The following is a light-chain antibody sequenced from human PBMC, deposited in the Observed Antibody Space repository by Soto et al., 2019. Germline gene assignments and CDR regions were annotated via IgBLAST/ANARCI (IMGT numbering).Light chain of an antibody. V-gene: IGLV2-14*01. CDR2: EVT. J-gene: IGLJ1*01. Sequence: QSVLTQPASVSGSPGQSITISCTGTSGDIGSYNRVPWYQQHPGKAPKLIIYEVTDRPSGVSNRFSGSKSGNTASLTISGLQAEDEAEYYRSSYTNINTRACVFGTGTKVTVL. CDR1: SGDIGSYNR. CDR3: SSYTNINTRACV.